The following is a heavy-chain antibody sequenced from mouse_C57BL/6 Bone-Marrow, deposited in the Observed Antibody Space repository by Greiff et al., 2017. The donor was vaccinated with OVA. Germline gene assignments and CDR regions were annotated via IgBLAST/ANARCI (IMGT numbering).Heavy chain of an antibody. J-gene: IGHJ1*03. D-gene: IGHD2-4*01. V-gene: IGHV1-64*01. CDR1: GYTFTSSW. CDR2: IHPNSGST. CDR3: ANDYEWYFDV. Sequence: QVQLKQPGAELVKPGASVKLSCKASGYTFTSSWMHWVKQRPGQGLEWIGMIHPNSGSTNYNEKFKSKATLTVDKSSSTAYMQLSSLTSEDSAVYYCANDYEWYFDVWGTGTTVTVSS.